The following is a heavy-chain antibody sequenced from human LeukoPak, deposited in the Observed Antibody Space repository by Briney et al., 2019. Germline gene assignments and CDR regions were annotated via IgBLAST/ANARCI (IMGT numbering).Heavy chain of an antibody. V-gene: IGHV3-7*01. D-gene: IGHD1-14*01. CDR1: GFSFSGFW. Sequence: GGSLRLSCAASGFSFSGFWMSWLRQAPGKGLEWVANIKEDGKKIYQVDSLKGRFTISRDNAKNSLFLQMNSLRVEDTAIYYCARGQNWNHDFSGQGTLVTVSS. CDR2: IKEDGKKI. CDR3: ARGQNWNHDF. J-gene: IGHJ4*02.